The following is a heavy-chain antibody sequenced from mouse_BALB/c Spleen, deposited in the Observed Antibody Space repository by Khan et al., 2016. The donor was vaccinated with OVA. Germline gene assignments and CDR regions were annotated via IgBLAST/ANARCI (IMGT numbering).Heavy chain of an antibody. CDR1: GFTFSTYG. Sequence: VQLKESGGDVVKPGGSLKLSCAASGFTFSTYGMSWVRQTPDKRLEWVATVSTGGHYTYYPDTVKGRFTISRDNAKNTLYLQMISLKSEDTAMFYCARLAYYYDSEGFAYWGQGTLVTVSA. CDR3: ARLAYYYDSEGFAY. V-gene: IGHV5-6*01. CDR2: VSTGGHYT. D-gene: IGHD1-1*01. J-gene: IGHJ3*01.